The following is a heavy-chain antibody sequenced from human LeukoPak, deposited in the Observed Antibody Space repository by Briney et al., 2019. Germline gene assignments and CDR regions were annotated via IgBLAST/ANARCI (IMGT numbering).Heavy chain of an antibody. CDR2: IIPIFGTA. D-gene: IGHD1-14*01. Sequence: ASVKVSCKASGYTFTSYDISWVRQAPGQGLEWMGGIIPIFGTANYAQKFQGRVTITADESTSTAYMELSSLRSEDTAVYYCARDRESELDYWGQGTLVTVSS. J-gene: IGHJ4*02. V-gene: IGHV1-69*13. CDR3: ARDRESELDY. CDR1: GYTFTSYD.